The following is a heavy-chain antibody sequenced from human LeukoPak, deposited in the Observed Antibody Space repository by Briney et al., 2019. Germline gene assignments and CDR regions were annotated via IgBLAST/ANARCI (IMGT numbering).Heavy chain of an antibody. CDR2: IDTNTGNP. D-gene: IGHD3-3*01. Sequence: ASVKVSCKASGYSFTGYAMNWVRQAPGQGLEWMGWIDTNTGNPTYAQGFTGRFVFSLDTSVSTAYLQISSLEAEDTAFYYCTRDQRQISFDYWGQGTLVTVSS. CDR3: TRDQRQISFDY. V-gene: IGHV7-4-1*02. J-gene: IGHJ4*02. CDR1: GYSFTGYA.